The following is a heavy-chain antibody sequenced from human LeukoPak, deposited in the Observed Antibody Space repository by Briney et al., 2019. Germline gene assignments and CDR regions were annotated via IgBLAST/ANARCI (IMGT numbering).Heavy chain of an antibody. D-gene: IGHD3-3*01. J-gene: IGHJ3*01. CDR2: LQTRGSN. V-gene: IGHV4-4*09. CDR1: GVSISPYY. Sequence: SETLSLTSAVSGVSISPYYWAWIRQPPGKGLEWIGYLQTRGSNHQYPSLKSRVTISVDKSKNHFSLRLTSVTAADTAVYYCARLSAAVHLGAFDLWGQGTMVTVSS. CDR3: ARLSAAVHLGAFDL.